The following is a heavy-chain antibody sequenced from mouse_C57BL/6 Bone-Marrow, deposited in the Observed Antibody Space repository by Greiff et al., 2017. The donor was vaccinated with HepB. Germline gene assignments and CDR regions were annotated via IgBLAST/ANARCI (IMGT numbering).Heavy chain of an antibody. CDR1: GFTFTDYY. CDR2: IRNKANGYTT. D-gene: IGHD1-1*01. V-gene: IGHV7-3*01. CDR3: ARYCYGFDY. Sequence: EVKVVESGGGLVQPGGSLSLSCAASGFTFTDYYMSWVRQPPGKALEWLGFIRNKANGYTTEYSSSVKGRFTISRDNSQSILYLQMNALRAEDSATYYCARYCYGFDYGGQGTTLTVTS. J-gene: IGHJ2*01.